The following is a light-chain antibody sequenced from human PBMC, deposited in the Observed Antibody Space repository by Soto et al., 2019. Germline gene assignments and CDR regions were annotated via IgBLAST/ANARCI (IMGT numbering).Light chain of an antibody. J-gene: IGKJ4*02. CDR3: QQYYRYPLT. CDR1: QGLSSY. CDR2: AAS. Sequence: AIRMTQAPSSFSASTGDRVPITCRASQGLSSYLAWYQQKPGKAPKLLIYAASTLQSGVPSRFSGSGSGTDFTLTISCLQSEDFATYYCQQYYRYPLTFGGGTKVEIK. V-gene: IGKV1-8*01.